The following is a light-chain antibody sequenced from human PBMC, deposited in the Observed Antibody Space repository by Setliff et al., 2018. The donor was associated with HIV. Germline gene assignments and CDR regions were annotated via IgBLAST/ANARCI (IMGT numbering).Light chain of an antibody. CDR3: QSYDSILSGSV. V-gene: IGLV1-40*01. CDR2: GNT. J-gene: IGLJ1*01. Sequence: QSVLTQPPSVSGAPGQRVTISCTGSSSNIGAGYDVHWYQQPPGTAPKLLIYGNTHRPSGVPDRFSGYKSDTSASLAITGLQAEDEADYYCQSYDSILSGSVFGTGTKVTVL. CDR1: SSNIGAGYD.